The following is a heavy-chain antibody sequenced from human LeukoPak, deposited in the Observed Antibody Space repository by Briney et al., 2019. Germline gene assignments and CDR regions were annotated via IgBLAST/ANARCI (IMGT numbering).Heavy chain of an antibody. D-gene: IGHD4-17*01. Sequence: QPGGSLSFSCAASGFTFSGYAMSWFLLAPGKGLHCVSAISGSGGSTYYADSVKVRFTIPRDNSKNTLYLQMNSRRAEDTAVDYCAKAGDYGDYEPRFDYWGQGTLVTVSS. CDR3: AKAGDYGDYEPRFDY. CDR2: ISGSGGST. CDR1: GFTFSGYA. V-gene: IGHV3-23*01. J-gene: IGHJ4*02.